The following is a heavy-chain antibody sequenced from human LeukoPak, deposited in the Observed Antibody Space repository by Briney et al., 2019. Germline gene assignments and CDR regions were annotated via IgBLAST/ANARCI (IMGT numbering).Heavy chain of an antibody. CDR3: ARRYSGSCFDF. CDR2: IDPSDSYT. V-gene: IGHV5-10-1*01. CDR1: GYSFTSYW. D-gene: IGHD5-12*01. Sequence: GESLKISCKGSGYSFTSYWISWARQMPGKGLEWMGRIDPSDSYTNYSPSFQGHVTISADKSTSTAYLQWSSLKASDTAMYYCARRYSGSCFDFWGQGTLVTVSS. J-gene: IGHJ4*02.